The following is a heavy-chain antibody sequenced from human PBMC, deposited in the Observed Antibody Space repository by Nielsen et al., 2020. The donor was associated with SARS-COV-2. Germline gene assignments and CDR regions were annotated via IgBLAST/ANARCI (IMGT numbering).Heavy chain of an antibody. V-gene: IGHV3-30*18. CDR2: ISYEGSKQ. J-gene: IGHJ4*02. CDR3: AKDRAIFMIYFTRGGPDF. Sequence: GESLKISCAASGFSFNNHGMHWVRQAPGKGLEWVAYISYEGSKQYYADSVKGRFTISRDFSKSTLYLQMNSLRTEDTAIYYCAKDRAIFMIYFTRGGPDFWGQGTLVTVSS. D-gene: IGHD2-2*02. CDR1: GFSFNNHG.